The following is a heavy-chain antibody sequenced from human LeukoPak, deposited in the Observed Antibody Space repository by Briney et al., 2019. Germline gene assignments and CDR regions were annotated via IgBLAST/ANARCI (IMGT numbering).Heavy chain of an antibody. CDR3: VRDVGAVRGEVYFDY. D-gene: IGHD3-16*01. V-gene: IGHV3-21*06. Sequence: PGGSLRLSCAASGFTFSTFAMHWVRLSPEKGVEWVSSITGSGPYILYADSVKRRFTISRDNTKNLLYLEMNSLRAEDTAMYYCVRDVGAVRGEVYFDYWGQGTLVTVSS. CDR2: ITGSGPYI. CDR1: GFTFSTFA. J-gene: IGHJ4*02.